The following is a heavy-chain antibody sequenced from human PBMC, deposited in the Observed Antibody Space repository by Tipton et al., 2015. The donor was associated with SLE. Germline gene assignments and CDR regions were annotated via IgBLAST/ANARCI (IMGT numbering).Heavy chain of an antibody. V-gene: IGHV4-34*01. Sequence: TLSFTCAVYGGSFSGYYWSWIRQPPGKGLEWIGEINHSGSTNYNPSLKSRVTISVDTSKNQFSLKLSSVTAADTAVYYCARGEQQLVLYYFDYWGQGTLVTVSS. CDR3: ARGEQQLVLYYFDY. CDR1: GGSFSGYY. D-gene: IGHD6-13*01. CDR2: INHSGST. J-gene: IGHJ4*02.